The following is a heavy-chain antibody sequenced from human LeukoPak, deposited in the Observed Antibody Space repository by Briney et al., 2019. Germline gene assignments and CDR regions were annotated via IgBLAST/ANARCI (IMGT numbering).Heavy chain of an antibody. J-gene: IGHJ5*02. D-gene: IGHD5-18*01. CDR2: IYYSGST. CDR1: GGSFSGYY. V-gene: IGHV4-59*01. CDR3: ARFVTNWFDP. Sequence: PSETLSLTCAVYGGSFSGYYWSWIRQPPGKGLEWIGYIYYSGSTNYNPSLKSRVTISVDTSKNQFSLKLSSVTAADTAVYYCARFVTNWFDPWGQGTLVTVSS.